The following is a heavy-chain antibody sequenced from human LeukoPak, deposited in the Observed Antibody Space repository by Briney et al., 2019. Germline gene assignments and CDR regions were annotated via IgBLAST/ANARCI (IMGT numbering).Heavy chain of an antibody. CDR3: ARSPRGRELRFDY. CDR2: VYYSGST. V-gene: IGHV4-59*01. J-gene: IGHJ4*02. CDR1: GGSLSTYY. D-gene: IGHD1-26*01. Sequence: PSETLSLTCTVCGGSLSTYYWSWIRQPPGKGLEWIGYVYYSGSTNYNPSLKSRVTISVDTSKNQFSLKLSSVTAADTAVYYCARSPRGRELRFDYWGQGTLVTVSS.